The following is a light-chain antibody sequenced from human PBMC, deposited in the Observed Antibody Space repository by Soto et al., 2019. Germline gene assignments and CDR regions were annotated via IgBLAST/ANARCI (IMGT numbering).Light chain of an antibody. CDR1: QSISTY. Sequence: DIQMTQSPSSLSASVVDRVTITCLASQSISTYLHWYQQKPGKAPKLLIYAASTLQSGVPSRFSGSGSGTEFTLTINSLQADDFATYYCQQHNSFSITFGQGTRLEIK. J-gene: IGKJ5*01. V-gene: IGKV1-17*01. CDR2: AAS. CDR3: QQHNSFSIT.